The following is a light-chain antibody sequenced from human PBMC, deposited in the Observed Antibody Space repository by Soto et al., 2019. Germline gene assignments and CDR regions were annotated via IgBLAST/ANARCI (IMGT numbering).Light chain of an antibody. Sequence: DVVVTQSPLSLPVTLGQPASISCKSSQGLVYIDGNTFLNWFHQRPGQSPRRLIYQVSKRDSGVPDRFSGSGSGTDFTLKISRVEAEDVGVYYCMQGTHWPWTFGQGTKVEI. CDR2: QVS. V-gene: IGKV2-30*01. J-gene: IGKJ1*01. CDR1: QGLVYIDGNTF. CDR3: MQGTHWPWT.